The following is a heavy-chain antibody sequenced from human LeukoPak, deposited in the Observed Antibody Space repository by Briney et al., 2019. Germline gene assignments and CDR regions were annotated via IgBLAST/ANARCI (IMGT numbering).Heavy chain of an antibody. CDR3: ARGWRECYFEY. D-gene: IGHD3-3*01. CDR1: GLPFSSYS. Sequence: GGALRLSCAASGLPFSSYSMNSVRHARGKGLGRVSYISSSSSTIYYADPVKGRFTISRDNAKNSLYLQMNSLRDEETAGNYCARGWRECYFEYWGQGNLVTVSS. CDR2: ISSSSSTI. J-gene: IGHJ4*02. V-gene: IGHV3-48*02.